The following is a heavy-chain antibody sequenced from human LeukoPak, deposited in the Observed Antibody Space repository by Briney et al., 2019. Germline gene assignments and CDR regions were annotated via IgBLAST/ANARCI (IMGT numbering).Heavy chain of an antibody. V-gene: IGHV4-34*01. J-gene: IGHJ4*02. CDR2: INHSGST. CDR3: AREGLSVSFDY. CDR1: GGSFSGYY. D-gene: IGHD5/OR15-5a*01. Sequence: SETLSLTCAVYGGSFSGYYWSWIRQPPGKGLEWIGEINHSGSTNYNPSLKSRVTISVDTSKNQFSLKLSSVTAADTAVYYCAREGLSVSFDYWGQGTLVTVSS.